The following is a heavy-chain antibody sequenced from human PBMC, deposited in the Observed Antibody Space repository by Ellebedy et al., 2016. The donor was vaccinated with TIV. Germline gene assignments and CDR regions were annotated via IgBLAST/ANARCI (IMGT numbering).Heavy chain of an antibody. CDR1: GFTFSSYG. V-gene: IGHV3-33*08. Sequence: LSLTCAASGFTFSSYGMHWVRQAPGKGLEWVAGLWFAGDYRYYADSVKGRFTISRAKSKNTLYLQLNSLRAEDTAVYYCAREFDDYFFDYWGQGTLVTVSS. D-gene: IGHD2-21*02. J-gene: IGHJ4*02. CDR3: AREFDDYFFDY. CDR2: LWFAGDYR.